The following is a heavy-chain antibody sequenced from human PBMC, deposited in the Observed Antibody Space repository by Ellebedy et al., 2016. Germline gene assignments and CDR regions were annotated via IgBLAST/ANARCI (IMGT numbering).Heavy chain of an antibody. CDR2: MNQNGRET. CDR1: GFTFSNYW. Sequence: GESLKISCAASGFTFSNYWMSLVRQAPGKGLEWVANMNQNGRETYYVDSVKGRFTISRDNAQNSLFLQMDSLRAEDTAVYYCARGHTTSSGIYWGRGTLVTVSS. V-gene: IGHV3-7*03. CDR3: ARGHTTSSGIY. J-gene: IGHJ4*02. D-gene: IGHD1-14*01.